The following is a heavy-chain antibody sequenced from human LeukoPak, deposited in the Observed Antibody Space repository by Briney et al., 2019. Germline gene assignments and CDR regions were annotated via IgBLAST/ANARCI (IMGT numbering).Heavy chain of an antibody. CDR2: FDPEDGET. V-gene: IGHV1-24*01. CDR1: GYTLTELS. D-gene: IGHD6-19*01. Sequence: ASVKVSCKVSGYTLTELSMHWVRQAPGKGLEWMGGFDPEDGETIYAQKFQGRVTVTEDTSTDTAYMELSSLRSEDTAVYYCARSGWYHGDRFDYWGQGTLVTVSS. J-gene: IGHJ4*02. CDR3: ARSGWYHGDRFDY.